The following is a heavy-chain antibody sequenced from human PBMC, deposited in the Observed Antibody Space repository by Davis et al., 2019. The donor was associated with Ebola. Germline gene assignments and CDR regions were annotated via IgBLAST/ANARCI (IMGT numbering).Heavy chain of an antibody. V-gene: IGHV1-18*04. CDR3: ARDSDIVVVPAAKGGSFDI. CDR1: GYTFTSYG. D-gene: IGHD2-2*01. Sequence: ASVTVSCKASGYTFTSYGISWVRQAPGQGLEWMGWISAYNGNTNYAQKLQGRVTMTTDTSTSTAYMELRSLRSDDTAVYYCARDSDIVVVPAAKGGSFDIWGQGTMVTVSS. CDR2: ISAYNGNT. J-gene: IGHJ3*02.